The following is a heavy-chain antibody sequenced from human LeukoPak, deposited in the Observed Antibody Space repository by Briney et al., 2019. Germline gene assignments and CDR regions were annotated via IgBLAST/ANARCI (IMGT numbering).Heavy chain of an antibody. V-gene: IGHV3-23*01. CDR1: GFTFSGYA. J-gene: IGHJ4*02. D-gene: IGHD6-13*01. Sequence: GGSLRLSCAASGFTFSGYAMSWVRQAPGKGLEWVSAISGSGGSTYYADSVKGRFTISRDNSKNTLYLQMNSLRAEDTAVYYCAKDLLAAAGGPLDYWGQGTLVTVSS. CDR3: AKDLLAAAGGPLDY. CDR2: ISGSGGST.